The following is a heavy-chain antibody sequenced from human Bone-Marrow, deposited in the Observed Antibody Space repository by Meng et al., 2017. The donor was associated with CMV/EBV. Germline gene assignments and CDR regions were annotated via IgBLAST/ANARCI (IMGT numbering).Heavy chain of an antibody. CDR3: ATISKGYYYYGMDV. V-gene: IGHV1-69*10. Sequence: SVKVSCKASGGIFSKYAISWVRQAPGQGLEWMGAVIPRVGITNYAQRFQGRVTISADSSTSTAYMELSRLRSDDTAVYYCATISKGYYYYGMDVWGQGTTVTVSS. CDR2: VIPRVGIT. CDR1: GGIFSKYA. J-gene: IGHJ6*02. D-gene: IGHD3-9*01.